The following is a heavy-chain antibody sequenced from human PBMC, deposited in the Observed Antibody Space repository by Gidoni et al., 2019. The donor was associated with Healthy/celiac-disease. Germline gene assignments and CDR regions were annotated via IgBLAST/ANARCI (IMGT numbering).Heavy chain of an antibody. CDR1: GGSISSGGYS. J-gene: IGHJ5*02. V-gene: IGHV4-30-2*01. Sequence: QLQLQESGSGLVKPSQTLSLTCAVSGGSISSGGYSWSWIRQPPGKGLEWIGYIYHSGSTYYNPSLKSRVTISVDRSKNQFSLKLSSVTAADTAVYYCARYSNYVLSDWFDPWGQGTLVTVSS. CDR3: ARYSNYVLSDWFDP. CDR2: IYHSGST. D-gene: IGHD4-4*01.